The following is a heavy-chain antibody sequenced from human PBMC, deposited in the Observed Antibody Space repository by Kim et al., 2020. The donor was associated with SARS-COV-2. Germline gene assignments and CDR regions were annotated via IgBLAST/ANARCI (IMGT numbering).Heavy chain of an antibody. J-gene: IGHJ4*02. CDR2: DGPST. Sequence: DGPSTYSPDSVKGRFAISRDNSKNTLYLQMNSLRTEDTAVYYCFRGGVDFWGQGTLVTVSS. CDR3: FRGGVDF. V-gene: IGHV3-74*01. D-gene: IGHD3-10*01.